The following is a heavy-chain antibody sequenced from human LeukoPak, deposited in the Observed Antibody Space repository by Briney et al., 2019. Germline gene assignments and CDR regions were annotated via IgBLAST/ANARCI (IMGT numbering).Heavy chain of an antibody. D-gene: IGHD1-26*01. CDR2: ISWNSGSI. J-gene: IGHJ3*02. Sequence: GGSLRLSCAASGFTFDDYAMHWVRQAPGKGLEWVSGISWNSGSIGYADSVKGRFTISRDNAKNSLYLQMNSLRAEDTALYYCAKVLEWELLPGAFDIWGQGTMVTVSS. CDR1: GFTFDDYA. CDR3: AKVLEWELLPGAFDI. V-gene: IGHV3-9*01.